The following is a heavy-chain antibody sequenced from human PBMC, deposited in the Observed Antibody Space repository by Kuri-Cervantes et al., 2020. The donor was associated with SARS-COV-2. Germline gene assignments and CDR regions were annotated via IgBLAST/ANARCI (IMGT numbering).Heavy chain of an antibody. D-gene: IGHD3-10*01. V-gene: IGHV4-61*09. CDR3: ARESGSGNFDY. CDR1: GGSISSGSYY. Sequence: SCTVSGGSISSGSYYWSWIRQPAGKGLEWIGYIYTSGSTNYNPSLKSRVTISVDTSKNQFSLKLSPVTAADTAVYYCARESGSGNFDYWGQGTLVTVSS. CDR2: IYTSGST. J-gene: IGHJ4*02.